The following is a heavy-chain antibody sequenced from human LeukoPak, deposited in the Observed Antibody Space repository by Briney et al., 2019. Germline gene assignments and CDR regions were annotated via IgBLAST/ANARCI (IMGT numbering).Heavy chain of an antibody. Sequence: ASVKVSCRASGYIFTAYYMHWVRQAPGQGLEWMGWINPNSGDTKYAQKFQGRVTMTSDTSTSTADLELKSLIYDDTAVYYCARAEAIDYWGQGTLVTVSS. CDR2: INPNSGDT. V-gene: IGHV1-2*02. CDR3: ARAEAIDY. CDR1: GYIFTAYY. J-gene: IGHJ4*02.